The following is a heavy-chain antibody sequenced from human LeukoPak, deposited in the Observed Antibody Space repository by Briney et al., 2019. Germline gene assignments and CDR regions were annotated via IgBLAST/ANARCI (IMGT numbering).Heavy chain of an antibody. D-gene: IGHD3-22*01. V-gene: IGHV4-39*06. CDR2: INHSGST. Sequence: SETLSLTCTVSGDSISSSHYYWGWIRQPPGKGLEWIGEINHSGSTNYNPSLKSRVTISVDTSKNQFPLKLSSVTAADTAVYYCASRPSYYYDSSGYYNYDYWGQGTLVTVSS. CDR3: ASRPSYYYDSSGYYNYDY. CDR1: GDSISSSHYY. J-gene: IGHJ4*02.